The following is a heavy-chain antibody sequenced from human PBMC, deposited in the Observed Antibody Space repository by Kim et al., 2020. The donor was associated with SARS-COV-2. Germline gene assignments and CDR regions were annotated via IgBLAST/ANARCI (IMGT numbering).Heavy chain of an antibody. J-gene: IGHJ5*02. Sequence: SETLSLTCTVSGGSISSSSYYWGWIRQPPGKGLEWIGSIYYSGSTYYNPSLKSRVTISVDTSKNQFSLKLSSVTAADTAVYYCAILTIFGVVKDPWGQGTLVTVSS. D-gene: IGHD3-3*01. CDR3: AILTIFGVVKDP. V-gene: IGHV4-39*01. CDR2: IYYSGST. CDR1: GGSISSSSYY.